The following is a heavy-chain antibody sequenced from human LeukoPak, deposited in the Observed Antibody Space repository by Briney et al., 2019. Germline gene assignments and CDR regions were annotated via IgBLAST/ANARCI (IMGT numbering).Heavy chain of an antibody. CDR2: IYHSATT. J-gene: IGHJ4*02. V-gene: IGHV4-38-2*01. Sequence: SETLSLTCGVSGHSISSGYYWGWMRQPPGRGLEYIGNIYHSATTNYNPSLKSRVTMSVDTSKNQFSLKLSSVTAADTAVYYCARVSRITKIFDYWGQGTLVTVSS. D-gene: IGHD3-10*01. CDR1: GHSISSGYY. CDR3: ARVSRITKIFDY.